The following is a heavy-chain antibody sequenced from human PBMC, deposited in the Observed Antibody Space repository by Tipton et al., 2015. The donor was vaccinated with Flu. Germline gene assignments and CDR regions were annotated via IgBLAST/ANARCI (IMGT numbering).Heavy chain of an antibody. CDR1: GGSISSSSYY. V-gene: IGHV4-39*01. CDR2: IYYSGST. J-gene: IGHJ4*02. Sequence: VKPSETLSLTCTVSGGSISSSSYYWGWIRQPPGKGLEWIGSIYYSGSTYYNPSLKSRVTISVDTSKNQFSLKLSSVTAADTAVYYCATKEVSYCSGGSCYSYYFDYWGQGTLVTVSS. D-gene: IGHD2-15*01. CDR3: ATKEVSYCSGGSCYSYYFDY.